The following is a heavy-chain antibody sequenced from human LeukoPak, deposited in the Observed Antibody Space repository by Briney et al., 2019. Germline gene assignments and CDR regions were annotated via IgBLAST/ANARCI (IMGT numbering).Heavy chain of an antibody. D-gene: IGHD3-22*01. J-gene: IGHJ4*02. CDR1: GFTFSSYG. Sequence: GGSLRLSCAASGFTFSSYGMHWVRPAPGKGLEWGAVIWYDGSNKYYADSVKGRFNISRDNSKNTLYLQMNSLRAEDTAVYYCASSPSGYWWNFDCWGQGTLVTVSS. V-gene: IGHV3-33*01. CDR2: IWYDGSNK. CDR3: ASSPSGYWWNFDC.